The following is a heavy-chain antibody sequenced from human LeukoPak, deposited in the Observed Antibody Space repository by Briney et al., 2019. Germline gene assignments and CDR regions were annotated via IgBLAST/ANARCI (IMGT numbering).Heavy chain of an antibody. Sequence: ASVKVSCKASGGTFSSYAISWVRQAPGQGLEWMGRIIPIFGTANYAQKFQGRVTITTDESTSTAYMELSSLRSEDTAVYYCARDRANLHGFDPWGQGTRVPVSA. J-gene: IGHJ5*02. V-gene: IGHV1-69*05. CDR3: ARDRANLHGFDP. CDR1: GGTFSSYA. D-gene: IGHD4/OR15-4a*01. CDR2: IIPIFGTA.